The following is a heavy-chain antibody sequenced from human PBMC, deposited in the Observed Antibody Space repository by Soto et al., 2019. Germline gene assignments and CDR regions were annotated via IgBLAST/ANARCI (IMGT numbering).Heavy chain of an antibody. CDR3: VTFPRSCSATSCFKGMDV. Sequence: PGGSLRLSCVGSGFTFSSYEFNWVRQAPGKGLDWISYIGRNAIYYADSVKGRFTVSRDNGKDSVYLQMNSLRAEDTGVYYCVTFPRSCSATSCFKGMDVWRQRSTVTVSS. J-gene: IGHJ6*01. V-gene: IGHV3-48*03. CDR1: GFTFSSYE. D-gene: IGHD2-2*01. CDR2: IGRNAI.